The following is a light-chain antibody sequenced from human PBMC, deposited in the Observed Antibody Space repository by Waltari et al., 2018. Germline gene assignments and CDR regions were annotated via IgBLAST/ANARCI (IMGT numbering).Light chain of an antibody. CDR3: SSFTTRSTWV. Sequence: QFALTQPASVSGSPGQSITISCTGTSSDIGTYDDVSWYQQHPGEAPKLILYDVSHRPSGVPNRFPGSKSDNTASLTISGLQAEDESDYYCSSFTTRSTWVFGGGTKLTVL. CDR2: DVS. J-gene: IGLJ3*02. V-gene: IGLV2-14*03. CDR1: SSDIGTYDD.